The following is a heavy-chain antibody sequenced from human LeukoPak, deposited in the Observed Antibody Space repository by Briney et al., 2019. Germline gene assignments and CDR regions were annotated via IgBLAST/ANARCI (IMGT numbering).Heavy chain of an antibody. CDR3: VKDPSGNYFYFDY. V-gene: IGHV3-64D*09. CDR1: GFAFSSFA. CDR2: ISSDGGRT. Sequence: GGSLRLSCSASGFAFSSFAMFWVRQAPGKGLEYVSGISSDGGRTNYADSVKARFTISRDNSKVTLYLQMTSLRPEDTAIYYCVKDPSGNYFYFDYWGQGTLVTVSS. D-gene: IGHD1-26*01. J-gene: IGHJ4*02.